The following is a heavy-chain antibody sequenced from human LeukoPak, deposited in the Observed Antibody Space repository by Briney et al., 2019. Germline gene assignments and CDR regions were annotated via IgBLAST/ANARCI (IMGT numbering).Heavy chain of an antibody. CDR1: AFTSDDYG. CDR2: INWNGGST. V-gene: IGHV3-20*04. CDR3: ARVSGSYLSDAFDI. J-gene: IGHJ3*02. Sequence: AGSLRLSCAASAFTSDDYGMSCVRQAPGKGLEWVSGINWNGGSTVYADSVKGRFTISRDNAKNSLYLQMNSLRAEDTALYYCARVSGSYLSDAFDIWGQGTMVTVSS. D-gene: IGHD1-26*01.